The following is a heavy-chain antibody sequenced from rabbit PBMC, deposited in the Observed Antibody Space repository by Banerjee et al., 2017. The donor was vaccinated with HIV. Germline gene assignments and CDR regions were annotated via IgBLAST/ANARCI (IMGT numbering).Heavy chain of an antibody. Sequence: QEQLEESGGGLVKPEGSLTLTCKASGFSFSDSDVMCWVRQAPGKGLEWIACINTASTKAVYANWAKGRLTISKTSSTTVTLQMTSLTGADTATYFCGRDLAGAIGWNFNLWGPGTLVTVS. CDR3: GRDLAGAIGWNFNL. D-gene: IGHD4-1*01. V-gene: IGHV1S45*01. CDR2: INTASTKA. J-gene: IGHJ4*01. CDR1: GFSFSDSDV.